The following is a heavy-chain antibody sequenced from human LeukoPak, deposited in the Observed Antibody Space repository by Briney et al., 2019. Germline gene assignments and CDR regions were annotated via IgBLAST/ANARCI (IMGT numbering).Heavy chain of an antibody. CDR1: GFNFNMFA. J-gene: IGHJ4*02. CDR3: AKEQRIRHCSEGVCTEGYYFDY. D-gene: IGHD2-8*01. V-gene: IGHV3-23*01. Sequence: GGSLTLSCTGTGFNFNMFAIHWVREAPGQGLEWVSGLSRGGSTTNYADSLKGRFTVSRDRSTNTVFLQMKSLRPEDTALYYCAKEQRIRHCSEGVCTEGYYFDYWGQGTLVPVPS. CDR2: LSRGGSTT.